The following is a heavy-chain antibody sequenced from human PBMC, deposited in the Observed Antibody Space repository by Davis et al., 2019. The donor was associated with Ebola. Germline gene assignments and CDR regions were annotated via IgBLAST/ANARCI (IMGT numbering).Heavy chain of an antibody. CDR3: AREDTAMDRLGDAFDI. D-gene: IGHD5-18*01. J-gene: IGHJ3*02. CDR1: GGSISSSSYY. Sequence: PSETLSLTCTVSGGSISSSSYYWSWIRQPPGTGLEWIGYIYYSGSTNYNPSLKSRVTISVDTSKNQFSLKLSSVTAADTAVYYCAREDTAMDRLGDAFDIWGQGTMVTVSS. CDR2: IYYSGST. V-gene: IGHV4-61*01.